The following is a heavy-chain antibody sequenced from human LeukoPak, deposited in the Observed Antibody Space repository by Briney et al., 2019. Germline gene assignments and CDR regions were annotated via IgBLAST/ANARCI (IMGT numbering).Heavy chain of an antibody. D-gene: IGHD3/OR15-3a*01. Sequence: PGGSLRLSCVASGFTFDHYGMIWVRQAPGKGLEWVSAIKRSGGSTFYADSVKGRFTISRDNAENSLYLQMNSLRAEDTAFYYCARENASRSFALAEVGLDYWGQGTLVTVSS. J-gene: IGHJ4*02. CDR1: GFTFDHYG. CDR2: IKRSGGST. CDR3: ARENASRSFALAEVGLDY. V-gene: IGHV3-20*04.